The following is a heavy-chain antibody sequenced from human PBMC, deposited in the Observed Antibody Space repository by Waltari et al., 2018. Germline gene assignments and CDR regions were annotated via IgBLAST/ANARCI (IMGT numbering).Heavy chain of an antibody. J-gene: IGHJ4*02. Sequence: QVQLQESGPGLVKPSQTLSLTCIVSGGPLSSGSYYWSWIRQHPGKALEWIGYIHHSGGTLYNPSLEGRATRRVDTSKNQLSLRLNSVSAADTAVYYCARQLNPRAPYFDLWGQGALVTVAS. CDR2: IHHSGGT. CDR1: GGPLSSGSYY. V-gene: IGHV4-31*03. CDR3: ARQLNPRAPYFDL.